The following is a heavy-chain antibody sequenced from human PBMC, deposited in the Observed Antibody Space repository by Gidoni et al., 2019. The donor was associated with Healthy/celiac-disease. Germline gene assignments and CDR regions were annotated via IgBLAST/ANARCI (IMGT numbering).Heavy chain of an antibody. D-gene: IGHD1-1*01. CDR1: GFTFSSYG. Sequence: QVQLVESGGGVVQPGRSLRLSCAASGFTFSSYGMHWVRQAPGKGLEWVAVIWYDGSNKYYADSVKGRFTISRDNSKNTLYLQMNSLRAEDTAVYYCARDRDNWSVHDHYGMDVWGQGTTVTVSS. CDR3: ARDRDNWSVHDHYGMDV. CDR2: IWYDGSNK. V-gene: IGHV3-33*01. J-gene: IGHJ6*02.